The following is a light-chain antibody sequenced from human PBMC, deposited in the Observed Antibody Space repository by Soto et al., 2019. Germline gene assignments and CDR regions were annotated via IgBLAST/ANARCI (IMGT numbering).Light chain of an antibody. J-gene: IGKJ1*01. V-gene: IGKV1-5*03. CDR2: KAS. CDR1: QSISSW. CDR3: QQYDSYLEA. Sequence: DLKSTPSPSTLSASIGYRVTITCRASQSISSWLAWYQQKPGKAPKLLIYKASTLKSGVPSRFSGSGSGTEFTLTISSLQPDDFATYYCQQYDSYLEAFGEGTKV.